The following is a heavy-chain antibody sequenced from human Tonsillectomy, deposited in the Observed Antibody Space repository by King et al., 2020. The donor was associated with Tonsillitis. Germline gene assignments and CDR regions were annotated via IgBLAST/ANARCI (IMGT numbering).Heavy chain of an antibody. CDR2: ISWNSGSI. Sequence: VQLVESGGGLVQPGRSLRLSCAASGFTFDDYAMHWVRQAPGKGLEWVSGISWNSGSIGYADSVKGRFTISRDNAKNSLYLQMNSLRAEDTALYYCAKDGAWELPDYFDYWGQGTLVTVSS. V-gene: IGHV3-9*01. CDR1: GFTFDDYA. D-gene: IGHD1-26*01. J-gene: IGHJ4*02. CDR3: AKDGAWELPDYFDY.